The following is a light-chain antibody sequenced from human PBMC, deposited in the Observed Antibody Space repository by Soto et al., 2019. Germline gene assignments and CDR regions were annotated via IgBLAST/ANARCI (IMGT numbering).Light chain of an antibody. J-gene: IGKJ2*01. CDR2: LGS. CDR1: QSLLHSNGYKY. CDR3: MQALQTPYT. Sequence: DIVMTQSPLSLPVSPGEPASISCRPSQSLLHSNGYKYLAWYVLKLGQSPQVLVYLGSIRACGVPDRFSGSGSCTDFTLKISRVEAEDVGFYYCMQALQTPYTFGEGTKLEIK. V-gene: IGKV2-28*01.